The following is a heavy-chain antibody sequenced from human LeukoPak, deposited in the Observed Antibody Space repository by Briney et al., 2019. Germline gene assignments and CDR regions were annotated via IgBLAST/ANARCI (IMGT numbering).Heavy chain of an antibody. Sequence: ASVKVSCKACGYTFTGYYMHWVRQAPGQGLEWMGRINPNSGGTNYAQKFQGRVTMTRDTSISTAYMELSRLRSDDTAVYYCARDFVAAVSNWFDPWGQGTLVTVSS. J-gene: IGHJ5*02. CDR2: INPNSGGT. D-gene: IGHD6-13*01. CDR3: ARDFVAAVSNWFDP. CDR1: GYTFTGYY. V-gene: IGHV1-2*06.